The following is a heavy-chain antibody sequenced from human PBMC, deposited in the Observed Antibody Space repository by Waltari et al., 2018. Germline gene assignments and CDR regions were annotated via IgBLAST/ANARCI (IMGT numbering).Heavy chain of an antibody. V-gene: IGHV4-59*01. J-gene: IGHJ2*01. CDR3: AKVTSSRDWYFDL. D-gene: IGHD4-4*01. CDR1: GGSISSYY. CDR2: IYYSGST. Sequence: QVQLQESGPGLVKPSETLSLTCTVPGGSISSYYWSWIRQPPGKGLEWIGYIYYSGSTNYNPSLKSRVTISVDTSKNQFSLKLSSVTAADTAVYYCAKVTSSRDWYFDLWGRGTLVTVSS.